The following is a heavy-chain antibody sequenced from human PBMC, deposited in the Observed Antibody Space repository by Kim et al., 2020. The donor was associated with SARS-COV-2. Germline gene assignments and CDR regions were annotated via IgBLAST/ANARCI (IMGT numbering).Heavy chain of an antibody. CDR2: IYTSGST. V-gene: IGHV4-61*02. J-gene: IGHJ3*02. Sequence: SETLSLTCTVSGGSISSGSYYWSWIRQPAGKGLEWIGRIYTSGSTNYNPSLKSRVTISVDTSKNQFSLKLSPVTAADTAVYYCASRVRATHAFDIWGQGTMVTVSS. CDR3: ASRVRATHAFDI. D-gene: IGHD3-10*01. CDR1: GGSISSGSYY.